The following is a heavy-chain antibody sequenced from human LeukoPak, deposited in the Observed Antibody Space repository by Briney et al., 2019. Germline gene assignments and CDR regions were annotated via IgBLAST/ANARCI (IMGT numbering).Heavy chain of an antibody. CDR3: AKEGGGSYYFDY. J-gene: IGHJ4*02. CDR1: GFXFSSYG. V-gene: IGHV3-30*18. CDR2: ISYDGSNK. D-gene: IGHD1-26*01. Sequence: GRSLRLSCAASGFXFSSYGIHWVRQAPGKGLEWVAVISYDGSNKYYADSVKGRFTISRDNSKNTLYLQMNSLRAEDTAVYYCAKEGGGSYYFDYWGQGTLVTVSS.